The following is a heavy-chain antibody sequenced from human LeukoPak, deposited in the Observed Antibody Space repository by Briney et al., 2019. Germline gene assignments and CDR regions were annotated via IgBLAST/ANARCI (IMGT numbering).Heavy chain of an antibody. V-gene: IGHV4-34*01. CDR1: GGSFSGYY. J-gene: IGHJ4*02. D-gene: IGHD5-18*01. Sequence: SETLSLTCAVYGGSFSGYYRSWIRQPPGKGLEWIGEINHSGSTNYNPSLKCRVTISVDTSKNQFSLKLSSVTAADTAVYYCARGEQLWSDRGFGYWGQGTLVTVSS. CDR3: ARGEQLWSDRGFGY. CDR2: INHSGST.